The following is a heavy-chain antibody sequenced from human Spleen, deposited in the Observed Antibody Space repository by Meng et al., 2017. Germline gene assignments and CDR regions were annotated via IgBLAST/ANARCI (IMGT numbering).Heavy chain of an antibody. V-gene: IGHV3-23*01. CDR3: AFDF. CDR2: ISASGGST. J-gene: IGHJ4*02. CDR1: GFPFSYYA. Sequence: GGSLRLSCAASGFPFSYYAMGWVRQAPGRGLELVSAISASGGSTYYADSVRGRFTVSRDNSKSTLYLQIKSLRAEDTAMYYCAFDFWGQGTMDTVSS.